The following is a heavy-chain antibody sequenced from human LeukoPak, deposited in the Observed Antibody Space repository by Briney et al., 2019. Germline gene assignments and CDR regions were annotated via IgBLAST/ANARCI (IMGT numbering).Heavy chain of an antibody. V-gene: IGHV4-61*01. J-gene: IGHJ6*02. CDR3: ARDPRGVGAASY. D-gene: IGHD1-26*01. CDR2: MSYSGST. CDR1: GDSVSSNNYY. Sequence: PSETLSLTCTVSGDSVSSNNYYWSWIRQPPGKGLEWIGYMSYSGSTNYNPSLKSRVTISVDTSKNQFSLRLSSVTVADTAVYYCARDPRGVGAASYWGQGTTVTVSS.